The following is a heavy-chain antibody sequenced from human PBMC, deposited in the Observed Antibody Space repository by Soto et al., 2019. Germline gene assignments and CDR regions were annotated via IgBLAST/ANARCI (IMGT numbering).Heavy chain of an antibody. CDR1: GSTFSRYW. CDR3: AKNRDSRKLIPFDY. D-gene: IGHD3-22*01. J-gene: IGHJ4*02. V-gene: IGHV3-74*01. CDR2: INSDGSST. Sequence: PGGSLRLSCAASGSTFSRYWMHWVRQAPGKGLVWVSRINSDGSSTSYADSVKGRFTISRDNSRDRMYLQMNSLRAEDTAVYYCAKNRDSRKLIPFDYWGQGALVTVSS.